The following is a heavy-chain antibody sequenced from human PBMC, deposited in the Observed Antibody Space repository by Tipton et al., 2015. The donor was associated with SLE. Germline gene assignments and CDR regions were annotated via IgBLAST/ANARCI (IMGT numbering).Heavy chain of an antibody. Sequence: TLSLTCAVYGWSFSGYYWSWIRQPPGKGLEWIGEINHSGNTNYNPSLKSRVTISVHTSKNQVSLKLSSVTAADTAVYYCARTQYTFGGVIAPLDLWGQGTLVPVPP. CDR2: INHSGNT. D-gene: IGHD3-16*02. CDR3: ARTQYTFGGVIAPLDL. V-gene: IGHV4-34*01. CDR1: GWSFSGYY. J-gene: IGHJ4*02.